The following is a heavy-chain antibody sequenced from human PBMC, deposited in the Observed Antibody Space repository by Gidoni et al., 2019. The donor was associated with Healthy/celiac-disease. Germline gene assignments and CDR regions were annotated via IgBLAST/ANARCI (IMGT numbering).Heavy chain of an antibody. J-gene: IGHJ3*02. V-gene: IGHV4-59*08. CDR3: ARQTRAIGGAFDI. Sequence: QVQLQESGPGLVKPSETLSLTCTVPGGSISSYYWSWIRQPPGKGLEWIGYIYYSGSTNYNPSLKSRVTISVDTSKNQFSLKLSSVTAADTAVYYCARQTRAIGGAFDIWGQGTMVTVSS. D-gene: IGHD1-1*01. CDR1: GGSISSYY. CDR2: IYYSGST.